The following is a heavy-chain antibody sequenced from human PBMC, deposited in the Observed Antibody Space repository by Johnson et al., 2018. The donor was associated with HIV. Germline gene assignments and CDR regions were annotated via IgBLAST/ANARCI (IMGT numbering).Heavy chain of an antibody. CDR1: RFTFSSYA. V-gene: IGHV3-30-3*01. J-gene: IGHJ3*02. CDR2: ISYDGSNK. Sequence: VQVLESGGGVVQPGRSLRLSCVASRFTFSSYALHWVRQAPGKGLEWVAVISYDGSNKYYADSVKGRFTISRDNSKNTLYLQMNSLRAEDMAVYYCAREGLPAAIGSDAFDIWGQGTMVTVSS. D-gene: IGHD2-2*02. CDR3: AREGLPAAIGSDAFDI.